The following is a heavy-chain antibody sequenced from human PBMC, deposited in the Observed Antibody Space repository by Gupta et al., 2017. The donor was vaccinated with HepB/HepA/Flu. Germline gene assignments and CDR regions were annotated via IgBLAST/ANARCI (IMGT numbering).Heavy chain of an antibody. D-gene: IGHD2/OR15-2a*01. J-gene: IGHJ6*02. CDR1: GFTLEDYA. V-gene: IGHV3-43*02. CDR2: ISGDGSSA. Sequence: EVQLVESGGNVAQPGGSLRLSCAASGFTLEDYAMHWVRQAPGKGLEWVSLISGDGSSAYYADSVQGRFTISRDNTKKSLYLQMTSLRPDDTALYYCAKVRRASWEYYYYGMDVWGQGTTVTVSS. CDR3: AKVRRASWEYYYYGMDV.